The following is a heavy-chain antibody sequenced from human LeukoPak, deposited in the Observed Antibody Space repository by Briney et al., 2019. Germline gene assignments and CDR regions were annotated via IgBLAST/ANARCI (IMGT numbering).Heavy chain of an antibody. Sequence: GGSLRLSCVASGFAFRDHAMHWVRQAPGRGLQWVAVTSTSEGHRYYADAVKGRFTISRDTSKNTLHLQMDSLRVEDTAVYYCVRSSSGSYSYYFDYWGQGAPVTVSS. CDR3: VRSSSGSYSYYFDY. J-gene: IGHJ4*02. D-gene: IGHD1-26*01. CDR1: GFAFRDHA. CDR2: TSTSEGHR. V-gene: IGHV3-30*01.